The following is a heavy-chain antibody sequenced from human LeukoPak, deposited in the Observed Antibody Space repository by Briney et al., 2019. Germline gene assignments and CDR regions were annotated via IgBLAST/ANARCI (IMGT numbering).Heavy chain of an antibody. Sequence: GGTLRLSCAASGFTFSSYGMSWVRQSPGKGLEWVSAISGSGGSTHYGDSVKGRFTMSRDNSKNTLYLQMNSLRAEDTAVYYCAKGAFSSSWYSAVLYFDYWGQGTLVTVSS. CDR2: ISGSGGST. D-gene: IGHD6-13*01. CDR3: AKGAFSSSWYSAVLYFDY. J-gene: IGHJ4*02. V-gene: IGHV3-23*01. CDR1: GFTFSSYG.